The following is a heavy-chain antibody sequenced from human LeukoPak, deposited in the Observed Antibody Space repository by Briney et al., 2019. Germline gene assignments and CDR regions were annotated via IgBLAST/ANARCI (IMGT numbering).Heavy chain of an antibody. CDR1: GGSISSYY. CDR3: ASLYYYDSSGRSFGDY. D-gene: IGHD3-22*01. J-gene: IGHJ4*02. V-gene: IGHV4-4*07. Sequence: SETQSLTCTVSGGSISSYYWSWIRQPAGKGLEWIGRIYTSGSTNYNPSLKSRVTMSVDTSKNQFSLKLSSVTAADTAVYYCASLYYYDSSGRSFGDYWGRGTLVTVSS. CDR2: IYTSGST.